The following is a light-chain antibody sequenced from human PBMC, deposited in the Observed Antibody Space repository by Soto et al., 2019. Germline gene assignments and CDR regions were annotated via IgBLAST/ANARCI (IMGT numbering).Light chain of an antibody. CDR2: EAT. Sequence: QSVLTQPASVSGSPGQSITISCTGTPSDIGIYNLVSWYQQHPGKAPKLIIFEATKRPSGVSDRFSGSKSGNTASLTISGLQTDDESDFYCCSFAPSGTLIFGGGTKLTVL. CDR1: PSDIGIYNL. V-gene: IGLV2-23*01. J-gene: IGLJ2*01. CDR3: CSFAPSGTLI.